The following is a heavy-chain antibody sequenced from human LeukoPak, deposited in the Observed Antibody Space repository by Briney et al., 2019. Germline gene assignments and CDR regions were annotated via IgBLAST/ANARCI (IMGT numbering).Heavy chain of an antibody. CDR2: IRSDGGDK. Sequence: GGSLRLSCAASGFLFATSGMHWVRQAPGKALEWVAYIRSDGGDKSYTDSVKGRFSISRDNSNSTLFLQMSSLRAEDAALYFCAKDANWRTTGVSYLVHWGQGALVIVSS. CDR3: AKDANWRTTGVSYLVH. J-gene: IGHJ4*02. CDR1: GFLFATSG. D-gene: IGHD2-21*01. V-gene: IGHV3-30*02.